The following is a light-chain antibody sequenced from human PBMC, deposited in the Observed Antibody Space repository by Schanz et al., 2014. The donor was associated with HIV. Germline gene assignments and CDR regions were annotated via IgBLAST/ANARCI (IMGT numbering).Light chain of an antibody. CDR3: CSYGGSSTPVV. Sequence: QSALTQPASVSGSPGQSITISCTGTSSDVGGYKFVSWYQQHPGKAPKLMIYEVNKRPSGVSNRFSGSKSGNTASLTISGLQAEDEADYYCCSYGGSSTPVVLGGGTKLTVL. CDR2: EVN. J-gene: IGLJ2*01. V-gene: IGLV2-23*02. CDR1: SSDVGGYKF.